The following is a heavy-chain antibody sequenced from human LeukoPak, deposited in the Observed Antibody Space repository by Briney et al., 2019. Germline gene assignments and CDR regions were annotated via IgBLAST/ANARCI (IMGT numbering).Heavy chain of an antibody. CDR1: GGSISSYY. CDR2: IYYSGST. V-gene: IGHV4-59*12. Sequence: SETLSLTCTVSGGSISSYYWSWIRQPPGKGLEWIGYIYYSGSTNYNPSLKSRVTISVDTSKNQFSLKLSSVTAADTAVYYCARRAVRGYYYYYMDVWGKGTTVTISS. CDR3: ARRAVRGYYYYYMDV. D-gene: IGHD3-10*01. J-gene: IGHJ6*03.